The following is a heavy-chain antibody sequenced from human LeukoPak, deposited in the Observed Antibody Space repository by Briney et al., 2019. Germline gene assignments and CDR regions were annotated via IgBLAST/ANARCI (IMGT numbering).Heavy chain of an antibody. V-gene: IGHV3-23*01. D-gene: IGHD3-10*01. Sequence: GGSLRLSCAASGFIFSSYAMNWVRQAPGKGLEGVSGISGSGGSTYYADSVKGRFTISRDNSKNTLYLQMNSLRVEDTAVFYCAKVRDRRSKGGTYCYYMDVWGEGTTVTVSS. CDR2: ISGSGGST. CDR3: AKVRDRRSKGGTYCYYMDV. CDR1: GFIFSSYA. J-gene: IGHJ6*03.